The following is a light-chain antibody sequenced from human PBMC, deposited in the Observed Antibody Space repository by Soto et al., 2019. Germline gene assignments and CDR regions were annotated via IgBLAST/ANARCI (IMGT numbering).Light chain of an antibody. CDR1: QGISNS. CDR2: AAS. V-gene: IGKV1-27*01. Sequence: DIQMTQSPSSLSASVGDRVTITCRASQGISNSLTWYQQKPGKVPKLLIYAASTLQSGVPSRFSGSGSGTDFTLTISSLQPEVAATYYCQKYYAALITFGPGTRVDIK. J-gene: IGKJ3*01. CDR3: QKYYAALIT.